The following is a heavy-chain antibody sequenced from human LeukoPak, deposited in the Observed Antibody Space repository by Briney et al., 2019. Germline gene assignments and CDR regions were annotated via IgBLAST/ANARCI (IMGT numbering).Heavy chain of an antibody. V-gene: IGHV5-51*01. D-gene: IGHD6-6*01. CDR2: IYPGDSDT. Sequence: GESLKISCQFSGYTFSTYWIGWVRQMPGKGLDWVGIIYPGDSDTRYSPSFQGQVTISADKSISTAYLQWSSLKASDTAMYYCARQARRIAAREVRSNYYYMDVWGKGTTVTVSS. J-gene: IGHJ6*03. CDR1: GYTFSTYW. CDR3: ARQARRIAAREVRSNYYYMDV.